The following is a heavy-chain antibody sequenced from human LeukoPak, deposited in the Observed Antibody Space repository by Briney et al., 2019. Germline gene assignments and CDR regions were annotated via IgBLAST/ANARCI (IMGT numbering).Heavy chain of an antibody. Sequence: GGSLRLSCAASGFTFSRYWMHWVRQAPGKGLMWVSRISPDGSTTLYADSVKGRFTISRDNAKNSLYLQMNSLRDEDTAVYYCARASLDRGNSYGFVGNYWGQGTLVTVSS. V-gene: IGHV3-74*03. CDR3: ARASLDRGNSYGFVGNY. J-gene: IGHJ4*02. CDR2: ISPDGSTT. CDR1: GFTFSRYW. D-gene: IGHD5-18*01.